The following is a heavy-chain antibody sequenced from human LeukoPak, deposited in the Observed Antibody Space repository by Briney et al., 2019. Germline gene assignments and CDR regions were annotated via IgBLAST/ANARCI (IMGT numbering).Heavy chain of an antibody. V-gene: IGHV1-2*06. Sequence: ASVKVSCKASGYTFTGYYMHWVRQAPGQGLEWMGRTNPNSGGTNYAQKFQGRVTMTRDTSISTAYMELSRLRSDDTAVYYCARGKYYDSSGSNWFDPWGQGTLVTVSS. D-gene: IGHD3-22*01. CDR2: TNPNSGGT. CDR3: ARGKYYDSSGSNWFDP. CDR1: GYTFTGYY. J-gene: IGHJ5*02.